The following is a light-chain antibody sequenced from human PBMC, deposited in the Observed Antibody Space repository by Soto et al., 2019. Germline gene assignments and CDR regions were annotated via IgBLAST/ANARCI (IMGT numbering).Light chain of an antibody. CDR2: GAA. Sequence: EIVLTKSPGTLSLSPGERATLSCRASQSVSSSYLAWYQQKPGQASRLLIYGAASRGSGIPERFSGSGSGKDFTLTISILEPEGFAVYYCQQYCSSLYTFGQETKLEIK. CDR1: QSVSSSY. CDR3: QQYCSSLYT. J-gene: IGKJ2*01. V-gene: IGKV3-20*01.